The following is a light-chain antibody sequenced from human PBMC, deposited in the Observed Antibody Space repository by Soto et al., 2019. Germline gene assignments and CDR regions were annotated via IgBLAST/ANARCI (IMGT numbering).Light chain of an antibody. Sequence: QSVLTQPASVSGSPGQAITISCTGASNDIGGYNYVSWYQQHPGKAPKLMIYEVSNRPSGVSNRFSGSKSGNTADLTISGLQAEDEADYYWSYYRRSSTWVFGGGTELAVL. CDR2: EVS. V-gene: IGLV2-14*01. J-gene: IGLJ3*02. CDR3: SYYRRSSTWV. CDR1: SNDIGGYNY.